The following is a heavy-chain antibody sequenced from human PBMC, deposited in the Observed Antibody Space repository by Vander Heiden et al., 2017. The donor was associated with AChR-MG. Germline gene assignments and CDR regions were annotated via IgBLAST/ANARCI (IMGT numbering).Heavy chain of an antibody. Sequence: EVQLVESGGGFVQLGGSLRLSCSASGIPLRTYSMNWVRQAPGKGLEWVAYITGSSSAICYADSVKRRFTVSRDNAKNSLYLHMNSLRNEDTAVYFCARVAMGATRLDFDNWGQGTLVTVSS. V-gene: IGHV3-48*02. CDR2: ITGSSSAI. J-gene: IGHJ4*02. D-gene: IGHD1-26*01. CDR3: ARVAMGATRLDFDN. CDR1: GIPLRTYS.